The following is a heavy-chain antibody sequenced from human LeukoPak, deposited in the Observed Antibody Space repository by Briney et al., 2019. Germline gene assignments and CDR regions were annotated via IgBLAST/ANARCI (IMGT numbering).Heavy chain of an antibody. J-gene: IGHJ4*02. D-gene: IGHD3-22*01. Sequence: GGSLRLSCAASGFTVSSNYMSWVRQAPGKGLEWVSVIYSGGSTYYADSVKGRFTISRDNSKNTLYLQMNSLRAEDTAVYYCARDSAALYYYDSSGYEIRYFDYWGQGTLVTVSS. CDR1: GFTVSSNY. V-gene: IGHV3-53*01. CDR2: IYSGGST. CDR3: ARDSAALYYYDSSGYEIRYFDY.